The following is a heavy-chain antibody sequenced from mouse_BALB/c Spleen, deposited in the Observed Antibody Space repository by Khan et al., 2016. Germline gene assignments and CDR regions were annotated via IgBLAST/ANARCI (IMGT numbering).Heavy chain of an antibody. Sequence: EVELVETGGGLVKPGGSLKLSCAASGFTFSSYAMSWVRQTPAKRLEWVASISSGGSSFYPDILKDRFTISRDNSRHILSLQMSSLRSEDTAMYYCTTKVYYFDYWGQGTTLTVSS. CDR2: ISSGGSS. V-gene: IGHV5-6-5*01. CDR3: TTKVYYFDY. J-gene: IGHJ2*01. CDR1: GFTFSSYA.